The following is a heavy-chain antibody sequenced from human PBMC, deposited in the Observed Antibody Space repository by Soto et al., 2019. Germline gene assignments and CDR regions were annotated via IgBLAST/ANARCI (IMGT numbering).Heavy chain of an antibody. CDR2: ISPRDSET. V-gene: IGHV5-51*01. Sequence: GESLKISCKGSGYSFTIYWIGWVRQMPGKDLEWMGIISPRDSETRYSPSLQGQVTISVDKSISTAYLQWSSLKASDTAMYYLLKEGXGYYDILTGPARSFFDYWGQGALVTVSS. D-gene: IGHD3-9*01. CDR3: LKEGXGYYDILTGPARSFFDY. CDR1: GYSFTIYW. J-gene: IGHJ4*02.